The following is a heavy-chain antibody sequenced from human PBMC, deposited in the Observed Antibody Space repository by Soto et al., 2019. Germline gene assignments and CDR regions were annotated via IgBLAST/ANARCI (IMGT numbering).Heavy chain of an antibody. Sequence: QVQLVESGGGVVQPGRSLRLSCAASGFTFSSYGMHWVRQAPGKGLEWVAVIWYDGSNKYYADSVKGRFTISRENSKNTLYLQMNSLRAEDTAVYYCARDLTYYDFWSGYYNLPDGMDVWGQGTTVTVSS. CDR2: IWYDGSNK. J-gene: IGHJ6*02. CDR3: ARDLTYYDFWSGYYNLPDGMDV. CDR1: GFTFSSYG. D-gene: IGHD3-3*01. V-gene: IGHV3-33*01.